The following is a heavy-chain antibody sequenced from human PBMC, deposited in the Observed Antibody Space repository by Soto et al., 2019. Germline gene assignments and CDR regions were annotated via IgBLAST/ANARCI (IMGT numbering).Heavy chain of an antibody. CDR1: GFTFSSFA. Sequence: HPGGSLRLSCAASGFTFSSFAMGWVRQAPGKGLEWVSTMSGSGGSTYYADSVKGRFTISRDNSKNTLYLQMNSLRAEDTAVYYCAKDRAVAAIYYYYGMDVWGQGTTVTVSS. CDR3: AKDRAVAAIYYYYGMDV. V-gene: IGHV3-23*01. J-gene: IGHJ6*02. CDR2: MSGSGGST. D-gene: IGHD6-19*01.